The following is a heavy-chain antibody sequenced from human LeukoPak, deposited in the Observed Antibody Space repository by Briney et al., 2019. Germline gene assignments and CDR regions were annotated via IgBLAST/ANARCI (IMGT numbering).Heavy chain of an antibody. CDR3: ARHVGYSSSWVDY. Sequence: GESLKISCKGSGYSFTSYWISWVRQMPGKGLGWMGRIDPSDSYTNYSPSLQGHVTISADKSISTAYLQWSSLKASDTAMYYCARHVGYSSSWVDYWGQGTLVTVSS. CDR1: GYSFTSYW. D-gene: IGHD6-13*01. CDR2: IDPSDSYT. V-gene: IGHV5-10-1*01. J-gene: IGHJ4*02.